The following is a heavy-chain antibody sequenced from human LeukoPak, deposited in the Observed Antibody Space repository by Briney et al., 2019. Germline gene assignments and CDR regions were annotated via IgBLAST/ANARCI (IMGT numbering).Heavy chain of an antibody. CDR1: GFTFSSYS. D-gene: IGHD1-26*01. Sequence: GGSLRLSCAASGFTFSSYSMNWVRQAPGKGLEWVSGLIENGVTTYYADSVKGRFTISRDNYRNTMYLQMNSLRAEDTAVYYCVKDYQVGSSPAFGDSWGQGTLVTVSS. CDR2: LIENGVTT. V-gene: IGHV3-23*01. J-gene: IGHJ4*02. CDR3: VKDYQVGSSPAFGDS.